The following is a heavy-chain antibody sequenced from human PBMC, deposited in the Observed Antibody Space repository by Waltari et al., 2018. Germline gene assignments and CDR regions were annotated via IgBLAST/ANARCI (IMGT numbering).Heavy chain of an antibody. CDR3: AREKYYGSGILDGLDV. D-gene: IGHD3-10*01. Sequence: QVQLVESGGGVVQPGRSLRLSCAASGFTFSRFALHWVRQVPGKGLEWLAVRSSDVTQKCDADSVKGRFTISRDNSKSTLSLQMNSLRVEETAMYYCAREKYYGSGILDGLDVWGQGAMVTVSS. J-gene: IGHJ3*01. CDR2: RSSDVTQK. CDR1: GFTFSRFA. V-gene: IGHV3-30*01.